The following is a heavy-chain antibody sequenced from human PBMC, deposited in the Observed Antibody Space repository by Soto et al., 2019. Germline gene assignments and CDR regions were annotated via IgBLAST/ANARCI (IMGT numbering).Heavy chain of an antibody. Sequence: SETLSLTCAVYGGSFSGYYWSWIRQPPGKGLEWIGEINHSGSTNYNPSLKSRVTISVDTSKNQFSLKLSSVTAADTAVYYCARVWRISASPFDYWGQGTLVTVS. J-gene: IGHJ4*02. CDR3: ARVWRISASPFDY. CDR2: INHSGST. V-gene: IGHV4-34*01. CDR1: GGSFSGYY. D-gene: IGHD2-15*01.